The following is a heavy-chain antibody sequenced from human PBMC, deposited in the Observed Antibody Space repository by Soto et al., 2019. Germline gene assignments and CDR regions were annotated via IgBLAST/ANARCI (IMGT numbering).Heavy chain of an antibody. D-gene: IGHD3-22*01. J-gene: IGHJ6*02. CDR1: GFTFYKYG. CDR3: AKDDSNRWYNYYAMDV. CDR2: ISHDGSNK. Sequence: QVQLVESGGGVVQPGRSLRLSCAASGFTFYKYGMHWVRQAPGKGLEWVALISHDGSNKYYVDSVKGRFTIARDNSKNTVFLQMNSLRPEDTAIYFCAKDDSNRWYNYYAMDVWGQGNTVTVSS. V-gene: IGHV3-30*18.